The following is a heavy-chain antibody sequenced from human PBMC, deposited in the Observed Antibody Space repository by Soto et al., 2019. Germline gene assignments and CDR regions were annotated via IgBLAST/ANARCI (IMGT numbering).Heavy chain of an antibody. CDR1: GASISGSYYY. CDR2: VFYTGFT. V-gene: IGHV4-39*01. D-gene: IGHD1-20*01. J-gene: IGHJ4*02. Sequence: SETLSLTCAVSGASISGSYYYCSCLGQSPGKGPEWIGSVFYTGFTSYNPSLESRVSVSVDTSKSQFSLKLSAVTAADTAVYYCATSQKGYNWNYFDHWGQGALVTVSS. CDR3: ATSQKGYNWNYFDH.